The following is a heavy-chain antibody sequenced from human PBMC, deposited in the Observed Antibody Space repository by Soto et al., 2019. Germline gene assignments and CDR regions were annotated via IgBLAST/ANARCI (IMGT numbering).Heavy chain of an antibody. CDR1: GYSFTSYW. CDR3: ARRVSVGFDGMDV. D-gene: IGHD3-10*01. CDR2: IYPGDSDT. V-gene: IGHV5-51*01. Sequence: PGESLKISCKGSGYSFTSYWIGWVRQMPGKGLEWMGIIYPGDSDTRYSPSFQGQVTISADKTISTAYLQWSSLKASDTAMYYCARRVSVGFDGMDVWGQGTTVTVSS. J-gene: IGHJ6*02.